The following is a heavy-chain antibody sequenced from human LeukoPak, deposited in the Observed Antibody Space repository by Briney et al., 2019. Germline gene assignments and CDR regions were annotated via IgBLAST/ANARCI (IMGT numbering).Heavy chain of an antibody. CDR2: IIPIFGTA. J-gene: IGHJ4*02. CDR1: GGTFSSYA. D-gene: IGHD6-6*01. V-gene: IGHV1-69*01. CDR3: ARISIAARPGAGGEDY. Sequence: SVKVSCKASGGTFSSYAISWVRQAPGQGLEWMGGIIPIFGTANYAQKFQGRVTITADESTSTAYMELSSLRSEVTAVYYCARISIAARPGAGGEDYWGQGTLVTVSS.